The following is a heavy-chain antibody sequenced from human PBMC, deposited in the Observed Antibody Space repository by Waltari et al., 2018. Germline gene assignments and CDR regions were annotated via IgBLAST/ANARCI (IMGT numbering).Heavy chain of an antibody. CDR2: VYQSGST. D-gene: IGHD5-12*01. CDR1: GGSFSRPSY. V-gene: IGHV4-30-4*01. J-gene: IGHJ4*02. Sequence: QVPLQESGPGPVKPSQTLTLTCNVSGGSFSRPSYWSWIRQSPGKGLELIGYVYQSGSTLYNPTLNNRVTMSVDRSKNQFSLRLTSLTAADTAVYFCARGGGGYDKYYFDLWGQGTLVTVSS. CDR3: ARGGGGYDKYYFDL.